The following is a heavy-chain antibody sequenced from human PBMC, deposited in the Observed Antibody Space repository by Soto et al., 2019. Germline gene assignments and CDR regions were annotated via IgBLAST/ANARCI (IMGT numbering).Heavy chain of an antibody. CDR2: ISYDGSNK. CDR3: AKGHEMATITVPDY. Sequence: PGGSLRLSCAASGFTSSSYGMHWVRQAPGKGLEWVAVISYDGSNKYYADSVKGRFTISRDNSKNTLYLQMNSLRAEDTAVYYCAKGHEMATITVPDYWGQGTMVTVSS. J-gene: IGHJ4*02. CDR1: GFTSSSYG. D-gene: IGHD5-12*01. V-gene: IGHV3-30*18.